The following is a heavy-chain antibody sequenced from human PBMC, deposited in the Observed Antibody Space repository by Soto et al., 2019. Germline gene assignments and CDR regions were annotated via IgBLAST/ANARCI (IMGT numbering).Heavy chain of an antibody. J-gene: IGHJ4*02. CDR1: GFTFSSYA. Sequence: EVQLLESGGGLVQPGGSLRLSCAASGFTFSSYAMSWVRQGPGKGLEWVSAISGSGGSTYYADSVKGRFTISRDNSKNTLSLQMNSLRAEDTAVYYCAKVMGDILTGYYNPVFDYWGQGTLVTVSS. D-gene: IGHD3-9*01. CDR2: ISGSGGST. CDR3: AKVMGDILTGYYNPVFDY. V-gene: IGHV3-23*01.